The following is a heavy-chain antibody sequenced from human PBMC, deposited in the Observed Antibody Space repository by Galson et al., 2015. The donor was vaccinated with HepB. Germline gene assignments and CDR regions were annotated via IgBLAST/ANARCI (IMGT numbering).Heavy chain of an antibody. CDR1: GGTFSSYA. V-gene: IGHV1-69*13. D-gene: IGHD1-26*01. CDR3: ARSSSGSYQGGVYFDY. J-gene: IGHJ4*02. Sequence: SVKVSCKASGGTFSSYAISWVRQAPGQGLEWMGGIIPIFGTANYAQKFQGRVTITADESTSTAYMELSSLRSEDTAVYYCARSSSGSYQGGVYFDYWGQGTLVTVSS. CDR2: IIPIFGTA.